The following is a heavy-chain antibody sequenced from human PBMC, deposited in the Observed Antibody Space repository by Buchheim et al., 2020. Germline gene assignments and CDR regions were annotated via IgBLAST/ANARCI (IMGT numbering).Heavy chain of an antibody. CDR3: EAGDCSRDSCT. Sequence: EVQLVESGGRAVQPGGSLRLSCAVSGFTFSHFWMHWVRQAPGKGLEWVSRINGDGSGTLYADSVRGRFTISRDNARNTLYLQMNSLRAEDTAVYYCEAGDCSRDSCTWGQGTL. CDR2: INGDGSGT. V-gene: IGHV3-74*01. J-gene: IGHJ5*02. D-gene: IGHD2-15*01. CDR1: GFTFSHFW.